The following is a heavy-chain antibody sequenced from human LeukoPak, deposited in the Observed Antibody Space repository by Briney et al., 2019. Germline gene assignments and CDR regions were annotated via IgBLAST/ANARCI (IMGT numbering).Heavy chain of an antibody. D-gene: IGHD6-13*01. V-gene: IGHV3-21*01. CDR2: ISSSSSYI. J-gene: IGHJ4*02. CDR3: ARGGPYSVSWSPPNDY. CDR1: GFTFISYS. Sequence: GGSLRLSCAASGFTFISYSMNWVRQAPGKGLERVSSISSSSSYIHYADSVKGRFTISRDNAKNSLFLQMYSLRAEDTAVYYCARGGPYSVSWSPPNDYWGQGTLVTVSS.